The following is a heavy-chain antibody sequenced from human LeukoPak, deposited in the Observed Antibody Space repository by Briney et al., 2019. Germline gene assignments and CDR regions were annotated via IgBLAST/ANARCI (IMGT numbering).Heavy chain of an antibody. V-gene: IGHV1-18*01. J-gene: IGHJ6*02. D-gene: IGHD2-2*01. CDR1: GYTFTSYG. CDR2: ISAYNGNT. CDR3: AGDLLIVVVPAAMATSNYGMDV. Sequence: ASVKVSCKASGYTFTSYGISWVRQAPGQGLEWMGWISAYNGNTNYAQKLQGRVTMTTDTSTSTACMELRSLRSDDTAVYYCAGDLLIVVVPAAMATSNYGMDVWGQGTTVTVSS.